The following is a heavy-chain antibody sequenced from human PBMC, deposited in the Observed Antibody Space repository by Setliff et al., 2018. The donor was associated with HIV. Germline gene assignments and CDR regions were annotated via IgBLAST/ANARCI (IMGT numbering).Heavy chain of an antibody. Sequence: SETLSLTCAAYGGPFTNHGWSWIRQPPGKGLEWIGYIFYSVNTNYNPSLKGRVTISVDTSKNQFSLKLSSVTAADTAVYYCARHLYYYDNNGYLQPYYYMDVWGTGTTVTVSS. V-gene: IGHV4-59*08. J-gene: IGHJ6*03. D-gene: IGHD3-22*01. CDR3: ARHLYYYDNNGYLQPYYYMDV. CDR2: IFYSVNT. CDR1: GGPFTNHG.